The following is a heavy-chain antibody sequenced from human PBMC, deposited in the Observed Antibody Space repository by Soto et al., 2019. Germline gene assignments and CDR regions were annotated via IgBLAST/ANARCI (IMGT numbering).Heavy chain of an antibody. V-gene: IGHV1-3*05. CDR1: GYTFTSYA. CDR2: INAGNGNT. CDR3: ASDPSSYGMAV. Sequence: QVQLVQSGAEEKKPGASVKVSCKASGYTFTSYAMHWVRQAPGQRLEWMGWINAGNGNTKYSQKFQGRVTITRDTSANPAYLELSRLRSEAPAVYYCASDPSSYGMAVWGQGTTVSVSS. J-gene: IGHJ6*02. D-gene: IGHD1-26*01.